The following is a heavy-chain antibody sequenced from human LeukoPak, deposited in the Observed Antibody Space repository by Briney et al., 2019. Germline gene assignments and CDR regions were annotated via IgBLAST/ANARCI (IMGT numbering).Heavy chain of an antibody. V-gene: IGHV3-23*01. CDR3: AKTNGYYDF. Sequence: GGSLRLSCAASGFTFSNYGMSWVRQAPGKGLEWVSGISGNGDNTYYADSVKGRSTASRDNSKNTLYLQMDSLRAGDTAVYYCAKTNGYYDFWGGGTQVTVSS. J-gene: IGHJ4*02. CDR2: ISGNGDNT. D-gene: IGHD3-22*01. CDR1: GFTFSNYG.